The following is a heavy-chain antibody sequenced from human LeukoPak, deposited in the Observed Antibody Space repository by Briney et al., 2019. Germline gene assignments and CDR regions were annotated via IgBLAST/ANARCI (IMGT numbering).Heavy chain of an antibody. CDR2: IYYSGST. V-gene: IGHV4-59*01. D-gene: IGHD1-26*01. Sequence: SETLSLTCIVSGDSISSYYWSWIRQPPGKGLEWIGYIYYSGSTNYNPSLKSRVTISVDTSKNQFSLKLSSVTAADTAVYYCARISGSYVFDYWGQGTLVTVSS. CDR1: GDSISSYY. CDR3: ARISGSYVFDY. J-gene: IGHJ4*02.